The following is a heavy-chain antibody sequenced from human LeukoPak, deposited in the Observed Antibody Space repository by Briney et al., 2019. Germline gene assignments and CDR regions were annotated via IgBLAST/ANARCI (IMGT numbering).Heavy chain of an antibody. D-gene: IGHD3-22*01. CDR1: GYTFTSYG. V-gene: IGHV1-18*01. CDR2: ISAYNGNT. CDR3: ARDSSGYYYPRAFDI. J-gene: IGHJ3*02. Sequence: ASVTVSCKASGYTFTSYGISWVRQAPGQGLEWMGWISAYNGNTNYAQKLQGRVTMTTDTSTSTAYMELRSLRSDDTAVYYCARDSSGYYYPRAFDIWGQGTMVTVSS.